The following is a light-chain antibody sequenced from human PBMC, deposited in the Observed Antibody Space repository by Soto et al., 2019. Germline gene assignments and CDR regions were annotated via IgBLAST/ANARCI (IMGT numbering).Light chain of an antibody. J-gene: IGLJ2*01. Sequence: QSVLTQPPLVSGAPGQRVTISCSGSSSNVGSNPVYWFQLLPGTAPKFLINGNNQRPSGVPDRFSGSKSGTSASLAFSGLQSEDEADYYCATWDDSLNVVLFGGGTKLTVL. CDR3: ATWDDSLNVVL. CDR2: GNN. V-gene: IGLV1-44*01. CDR1: SSNVGSNP.